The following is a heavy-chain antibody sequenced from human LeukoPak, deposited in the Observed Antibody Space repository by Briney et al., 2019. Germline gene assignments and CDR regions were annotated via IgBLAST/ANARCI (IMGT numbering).Heavy chain of an antibody. D-gene: IGHD3-10*01. CDR3: ARAGKVVRGAIDY. CDR1: GGSVSSSSYY. CDR2: IYYSGST. Sequence: PSETLSLTCTVSGGSVSSSSYYWGWIRQPPGKELEWIGSIYYSGSTYYNPSLKSRVTISVDTSKNQFSLKLSSVTAADTAVYYCARAGKVVRGAIDYWGQGTLVTVSS. V-gene: IGHV4-39*07. J-gene: IGHJ4*02.